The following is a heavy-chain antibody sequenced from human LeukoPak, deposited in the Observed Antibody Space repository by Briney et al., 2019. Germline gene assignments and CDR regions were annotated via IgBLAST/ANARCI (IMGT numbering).Heavy chain of an antibody. Sequence: SETLSLTCTVSGGSISSYYWSWSRQPPGKGLEWIGYIYYSGSTNYNPSLKSRVTISVDTSKNQFSLKLSSVTAADTAVYYCARFLPGDILTGYRYYFDYWGQGTLVTVSS. V-gene: IGHV4-59*01. CDR2: IYYSGST. J-gene: IGHJ4*02. CDR1: GGSISSYY. CDR3: ARFLPGDILTGYRYYFDY. D-gene: IGHD3-9*01.